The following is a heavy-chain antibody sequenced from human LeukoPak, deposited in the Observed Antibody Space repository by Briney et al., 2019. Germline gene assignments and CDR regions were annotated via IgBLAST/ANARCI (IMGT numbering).Heavy chain of an antibody. J-gene: IGHJ4*02. V-gene: IGHV3-21*01. D-gene: IGHD5-18*01. CDR2: ISSSSSYI. Sequence: PGGSLRLSCAASGFTFSSYSMNWVRQAPGKGLEWVSSISSSSSYIYYADSVKGRFTISRDNAKNSLYLQMNSLRAEDTAVYYCARDHVAYSYGLTGYWGQGTLVTVSS. CDR1: GFTFSSYS. CDR3: ARDHVAYSYGLTGY.